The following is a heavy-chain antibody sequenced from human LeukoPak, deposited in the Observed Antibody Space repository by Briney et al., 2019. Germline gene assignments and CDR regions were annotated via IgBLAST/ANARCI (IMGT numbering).Heavy chain of an antibody. D-gene: IGHD5-18*01. Sequence: PSETLSLTCTVSGGSISSYYWSWVRQPPGKGLEWIGYIYNSGSTKYNPSLKGRVTVSVDTSKNQFSLKLSSVTAADTAVYYCARARPDTAMAVDYWGQGTLVTVSS. CDR1: GGSISSYY. CDR2: IYNSGST. CDR3: ARARPDTAMAVDY. J-gene: IGHJ4*02. V-gene: IGHV4-59*01.